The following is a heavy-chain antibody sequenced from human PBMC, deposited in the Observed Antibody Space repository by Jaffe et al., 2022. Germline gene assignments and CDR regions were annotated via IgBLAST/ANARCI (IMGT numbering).Heavy chain of an antibody. V-gene: IGHV2-5*02. CDR3: AHRLGGNGWQVMAFDY. Sequence: QITLKESGPTLVKPTQTLTLTCTFSGFSLTTTGVGVGWIRQPPGKALEWLALIYWDDDKRYSPSLKSRLTITTDTSKNQVVLTMTNMDPVDTATYYCAHRLGGNGWQVMAFDYWGQGTLVTVSS. CDR2: IYWDDDK. J-gene: IGHJ4*02. CDR1: GFSLTTTGVG. D-gene: IGHD6-19*01.